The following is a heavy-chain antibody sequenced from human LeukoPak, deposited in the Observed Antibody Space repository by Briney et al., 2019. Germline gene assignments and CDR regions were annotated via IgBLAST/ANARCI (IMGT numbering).Heavy chain of an antibody. D-gene: IGHD1-26*01. V-gene: IGHV3-7*01. J-gene: IGHJ2*01. CDR3: ARDKIVGATTGSYFDL. CDR2: INQDGSEK. CDR1: GFTFTTYW. Sequence: GGSLRLSCAASGFTFTTYWMSWVRQAPGKGLEWVANINQDGSEKYYADSMKGRFTISRDNTKNSLYLQMNSLRAEDTAVYYCARDKIVGATTGSYFDLWGRGTLVTVSS.